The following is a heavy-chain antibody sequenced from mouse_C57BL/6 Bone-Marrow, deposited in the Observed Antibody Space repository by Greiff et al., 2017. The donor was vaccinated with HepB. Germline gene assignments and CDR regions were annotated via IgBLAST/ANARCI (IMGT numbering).Heavy chain of an antibody. D-gene: IGHD2-2*01. CDR3: SSLLWLRYWYFDV. CDR2: INSDGGST. V-gene: IGHV5-2*01. CDR1: EYEFPSHD. J-gene: IGHJ1*03. Sequence: EVKLMESGGGLVQPGESLKLSCESTEYEFPSHDMSWVRKTPEKRLELVAAINSDGGSTYYPDTMERRFIISRDNTKKTLYLQMSSLRSEDTAFYYCSSLLWLRYWYFDVWGTGTTVTVSS.